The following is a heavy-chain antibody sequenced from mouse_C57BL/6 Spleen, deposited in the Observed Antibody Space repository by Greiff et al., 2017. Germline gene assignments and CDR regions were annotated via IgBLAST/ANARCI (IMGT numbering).Heavy chain of an antibody. Sequence: QVQLQQSGPELVKPGASVKISCKASGYSFTSYYIHWVKQRPGQGLEWIGWIYPGSGNTKYNEKFKGKATLTADTSSSTAYMQLSSLTSEDSAVYYCVRQRRPHYAMDGWGQGTSVTVSS. CDR1: GYSFTSYY. V-gene: IGHV1-66*01. J-gene: IGHJ4*01. CDR2: IYPGSGNT. CDR3: VRQRRPHYAMDG. D-gene: IGHD3-2*02.